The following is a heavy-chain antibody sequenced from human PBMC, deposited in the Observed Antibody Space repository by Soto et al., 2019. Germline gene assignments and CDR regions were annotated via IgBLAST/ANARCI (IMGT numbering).Heavy chain of an antibody. CDR3: ARGGVRFFDWLLYGMFDS. J-gene: IGHJ4*02. CDR1: GGTFSSHA. D-gene: IGHD3-9*01. V-gene: IGHV1-69*01. CDR2: IIPNFGAA. Sequence: QVQLVQSGAEVKKPGSSVKVSCKASGGTFSSHAFSWVRQAPGQGLEWMGGIIPNFGAANNAQKFQDRVSVTADDSTSTVYMELSSLRSEDTALYYCARGGVRFFDWLLYGMFDSWGQGTLVTVSS.